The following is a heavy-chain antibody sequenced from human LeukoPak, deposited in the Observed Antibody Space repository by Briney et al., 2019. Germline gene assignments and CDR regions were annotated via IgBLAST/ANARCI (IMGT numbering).Heavy chain of an antibody. V-gene: IGHV3-23*01. D-gene: IGHD3-22*01. J-gene: IGHJ4*02. CDR3: AKAPDYYDSSGPVGY. CDR2: ISGGGGST. CDR1: GFTFSSYA. Sequence: GGSLRLSCAASGFTFSSYAMSWVRQAPGKGLEWVSGISGGGGSTYYADSVKGRFTISRDNSKNTLYLQMNSLRAEDTAVYYCAKAPDYYDSSGPVGYWGQGTLVTVSS.